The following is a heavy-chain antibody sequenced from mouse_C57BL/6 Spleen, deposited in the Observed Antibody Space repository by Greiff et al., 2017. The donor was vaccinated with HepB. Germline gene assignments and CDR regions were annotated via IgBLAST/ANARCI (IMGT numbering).Heavy chain of an antibody. CDR2: ISYDGSN. D-gene: IGHD1-1*01. V-gene: IGHV3-6*01. Sequence: EVKLQESGPGLVKPSQSLSLTCSVTGYSITSGYYWNWIRQFPGNKLEWMGYISYDGSNNYNPSLKNRISITRDTSKNQFFLKLNSVTTEDTATYYGARAGGSSYVWFAYWGQGTLVTVSA. CDR1: GYSITSGYY. CDR3: ARAGGSSYVWFAY. J-gene: IGHJ3*01.